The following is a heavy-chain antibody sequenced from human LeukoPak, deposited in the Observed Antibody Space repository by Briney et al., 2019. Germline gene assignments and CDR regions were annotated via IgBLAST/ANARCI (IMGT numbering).Heavy chain of an antibody. CDR3: AKDSSIIRRWDYYFDY. D-gene: IGHD5-24*01. CDR1: GFRFSDFT. CDR2: ISGSGGST. Sequence: SGGSLRLSCAASGFRFSDFTMTWVRQAPGKGLEWVSAISGSGGSTYYADSVKGRFTISRDNSKNTLYLQMNSLRAEDTAVYYCAKDSSIIRRWDYYFDYWGQGTLVTVSS. V-gene: IGHV3-23*01. J-gene: IGHJ4*02.